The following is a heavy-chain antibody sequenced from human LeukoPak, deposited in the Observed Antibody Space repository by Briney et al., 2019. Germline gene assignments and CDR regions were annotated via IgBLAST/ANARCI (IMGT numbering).Heavy chain of an antibody. D-gene: IGHD5-18*01. Sequence: ASVKVSCKASGHTFTGYYMHWVRQAPGQGLEWMGWINPNSGGTNYAQKFQGRVTMTRDTSISTAYMELSRLRSDDTAVYYCARDFLGSGYSYVGNWFDPWGQGTLVTVSS. CDR3: ARDFLGSGYSYVGNWFDP. V-gene: IGHV1-2*02. CDR1: GHTFTGYY. J-gene: IGHJ5*02. CDR2: INPNSGGT.